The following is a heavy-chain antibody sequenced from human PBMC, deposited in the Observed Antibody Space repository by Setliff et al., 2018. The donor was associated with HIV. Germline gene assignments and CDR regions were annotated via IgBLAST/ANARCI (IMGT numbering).Heavy chain of an antibody. J-gene: IGHJ5*02. CDR1: GGSISRDSFY. CDR2: IYYSGTT. Sequence: SETLSLTCTVSGGSISRDSFYWGWFRQPPGEGLKWIGSIYYSGTTYYAPSLETRLTISVDTSTNQFSLKLTSVTAADTAMYFCAGDSGYPSNWFDPWGQGILVTVSS. D-gene: IGHD3-22*01. CDR3: AGDSGYPSNWFDP. V-gene: IGHV4-39*02.